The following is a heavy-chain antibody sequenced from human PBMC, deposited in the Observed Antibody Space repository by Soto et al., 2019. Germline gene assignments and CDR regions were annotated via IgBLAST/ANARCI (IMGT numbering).Heavy chain of an antibody. CDR3: TTVYDGTVWSFWFDP. V-gene: IGHV3-49*03. J-gene: IGHJ5*02. CDR2: IRSKAYGGTT. Sequence: GGSLRLSCATSGFTFGDYAMGWFRQAPGKGLEWVGHIRSKAYGGTTNLAASVKGRFTISRDDSKSIAYLQMNSLKSEDTAVYYCTTVYDGTVWSFWFDPWGQGALVTVSS. CDR1: GFTFGDYA. D-gene: IGHD3-22*01.